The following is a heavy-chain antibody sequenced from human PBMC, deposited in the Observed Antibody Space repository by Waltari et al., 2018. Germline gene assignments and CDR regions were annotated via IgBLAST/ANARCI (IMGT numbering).Heavy chain of an antibody. V-gene: IGHV3-53*01. CDR1: GFTVSSNY. J-gene: IGHJ4*02. D-gene: IGHD1-1*01. Sequence: EVQLVESGGGLIQPGGSLRLSCAASGFTVSSNYMSWVRQAPVKGREWVSVIYSGGSTYYADSVNGRFTSSRDNSKNTLDLQMNSLRAEDTAVYYCAKDGDPGTTTGPFDYWGQGTLVTVSS. CDR3: AKDGDPGTTTGPFDY. CDR2: IYSGGST.